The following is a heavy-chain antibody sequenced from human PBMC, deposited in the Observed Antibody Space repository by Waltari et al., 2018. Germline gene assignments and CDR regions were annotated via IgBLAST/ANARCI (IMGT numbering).Heavy chain of an antibody. CDR1: GYSISSGYY. J-gene: IGHJ3*02. CDR2: IYHSGST. Sequence: QVQLQESGPGLVKPSETLSLTCAVSGYSISSGYYWGWIRQPPGTGLEWIVSIYHSGSTYYNPSLKSRVTISVDTSKNQFSLKLSSVTAADTAVYYCARIPGRGIVGAEDAFDIWGQGTMVTVSS. D-gene: IGHD1-26*01. V-gene: IGHV4-38-2*01. CDR3: ARIPGRGIVGAEDAFDI.